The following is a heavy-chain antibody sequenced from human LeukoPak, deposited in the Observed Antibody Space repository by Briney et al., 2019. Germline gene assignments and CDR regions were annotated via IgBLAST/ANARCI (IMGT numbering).Heavy chain of an antibody. D-gene: IGHD6-19*01. CDR3: ASHSSGAVAYYFDY. V-gene: IGHV4-34*01. J-gene: IGHJ4*02. CDR2: INHSGST. Sequence: PSETLSLTCAVYGGSFSGYYWSWIRQPPGKRLEWIGEINHSGSTNYNPSLKSRVTISVDTSKNQFSLKLSSVTAADTAVYYCASHSSGAVAYYFDYWGQGTLVTVSS. CDR1: GGSFSGYY.